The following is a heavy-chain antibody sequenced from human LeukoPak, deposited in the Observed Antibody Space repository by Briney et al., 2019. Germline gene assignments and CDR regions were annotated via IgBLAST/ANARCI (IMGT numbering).Heavy chain of an antibody. CDR3: VRLTLDTVYSYYYYMDV. D-gene: IGHD2-2*02. Sequence: GGSLRLSCAASGFTFSSYSMNWVRQAPGKGLEWVSSISSSSSYIYYADSAKGPFTISRDNAKNSLYLQMNSLRAEDTAVYYCVRLTLDTVYSYYYYMDVWGKGTTVTVSS. J-gene: IGHJ6*03. V-gene: IGHV3-21*01. CDR1: GFTFSSYS. CDR2: ISSSSSYI.